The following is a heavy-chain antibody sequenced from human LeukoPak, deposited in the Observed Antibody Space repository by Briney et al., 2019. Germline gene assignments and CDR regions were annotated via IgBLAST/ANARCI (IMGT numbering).Heavy chain of an antibody. D-gene: IGHD2-2*01. Sequence: AASVKVSCKASGYTFTGYYMHWVRQAPGQGLEWMGWINSNSGGTNYAQKFQGRVTMTRDTSISTAYMELSRLRSDGTAVYYCARDQYCSSTSCPRGGFDPWGQGTLVTVFS. V-gene: IGHV1-2*02. CDR1: GYTFTGYY. CDR2: INSNSGGT. J-gene: IGHJ5*02. CDR3: ARDQYCSSTSCPRGGFDP.